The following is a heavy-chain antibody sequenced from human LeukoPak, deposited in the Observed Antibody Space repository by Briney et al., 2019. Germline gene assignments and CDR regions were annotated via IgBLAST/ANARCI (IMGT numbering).Heavy chain of an antibody. CDR1: GFTFSSYW. V-gene: IGHV3-30*18. J-gene: IGHJ4*02. CDR3: AKEPVGGYYDSSGYYDY. D-gene: IGHD3-22*01. CDR2: ISYDGSNK. Sequence: GGSLRLSCAASGFTFSSYWMHWVRQAPGKGLEWVAVISYDGSNKYYADSVKGRFTISRDNSKNTLYLQMDSLRAEDTAVYYCAKEPVGGYYDSSGYYDYWGQGTLVTVSS.